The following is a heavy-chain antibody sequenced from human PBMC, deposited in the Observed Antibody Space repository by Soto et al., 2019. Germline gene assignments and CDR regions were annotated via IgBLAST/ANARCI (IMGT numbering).Heavy chain of an antibody. D-gene: IGHD3-16*01. J-gene: IGHJ4*02. V-gene: IGHV4-34*01. CDR2: INHSGST. Sequence: AETLSLTCAVYGGSSSGYYWSWIRRPPGKGLEWIGEINHSGSTNYNPSLKSRVTISVDTSRNQFSLNLISVTAADTAVYFCARQPRGPGYGERGVYFDQWGQGTLVTVSS. CDR1: GGSSSGYY. CDR3: ARQPRGPGYGERGVYFDQ.